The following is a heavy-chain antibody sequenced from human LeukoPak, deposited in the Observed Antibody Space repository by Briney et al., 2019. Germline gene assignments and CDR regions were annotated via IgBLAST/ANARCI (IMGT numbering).Heavy chain of an antibody. CDR1: GFTFSSYG. J-gene: IGHJ4*02. CDR3: AKTRVGVAARPPYYFDY. V-gene: IGHV3-30*18. Sequence: GGSLRLSCAASGFTFSSYGMHWVRQAPGKGLEWVAVISYDGSNRYYADSVKGRFTISRDNSKNTLYLQMNSLRAEDTAVYYCAKTRVGVAARPPYYFDYWGQGTLVTVSS. D-gene: IGHD6-6*01. CDR2: ISYDGSNR.